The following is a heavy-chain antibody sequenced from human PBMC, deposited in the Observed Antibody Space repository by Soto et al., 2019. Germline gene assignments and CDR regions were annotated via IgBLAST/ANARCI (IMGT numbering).Heavy chain of an antibody. CDR3: ASAARYCSGGSCYFLWFDP. J-gene: IGHJ5*02. CDR2: MSYSGST. V-gene: IGHV4-59*01. CDR1: GGSFSSYY. Sequence: PSETLSLTCGVYGGSFSSYYWTWIRQPPGRGLEWIGYMSYSGSTNYNPSLKSRVTISVDMSKNQFSLNLTSVTAADTAVYYCASAARYCSGGSCYFLWFDPWGQGILVTVSS. D-gene: IGHD2-15*01.